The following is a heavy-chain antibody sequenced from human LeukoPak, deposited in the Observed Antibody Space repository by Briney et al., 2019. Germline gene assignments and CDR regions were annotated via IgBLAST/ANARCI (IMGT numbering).Heavy chain of an antibody. CDR3: ARGTDYSGSGSQFDY. Sequence: PSQTLSLTCAVSGVSISSGGYSWSWIRQPPGKGLEWIGYIYHGGSTNYNPSLKSRVTISVGRSKNQFSLKLSSVTAADTAVYYCARGTDYSGSGSQFDYWGQGTLVTVSS. D-gene: IGHD3-10*01. J-gene: IGHJ4*02. V-gene: IGHV4-30-2*01. CDR1: GVSISSGGYS. CDR2: IYHGGST.